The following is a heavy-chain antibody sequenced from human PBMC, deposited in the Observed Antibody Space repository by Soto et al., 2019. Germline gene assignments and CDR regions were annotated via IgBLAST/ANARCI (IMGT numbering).Heavy chain of an antibody. CDR2: INHSGST. CDR3: ARGKTWGYGNNYYYYYMDV. V-gene: IGHV4-34*01. J-gene: IGHJ6*03. CDR1: GGSFSGYY. Sequence: SQTLSLTCAVYGGSFSGYYWSWIRQPPGKGLEWIGEINHSGSTNYNPSLKSRVTISVDTSKNQFSLKLSSVTAADTAVYYCARGKTWGYGNNYYYYYMDVWGKGTTVTVSS. D-gene: IGHD3-16*01.